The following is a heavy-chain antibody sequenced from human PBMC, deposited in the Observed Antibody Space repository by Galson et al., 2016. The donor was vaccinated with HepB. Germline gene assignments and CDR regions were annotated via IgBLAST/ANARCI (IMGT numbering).Heavy chain of an antibody. CDR3: ARDQQGGFDSGWYVGEVHWFDP. J-gene: IGHJ5*02. D-gene: IGHD6-19*01. CDR2: IIPSFGTA. CDR1: GGIFITYG. Sequence: SVKVSCKASGGIFITYGISWVRQAPGQGLEWMGGIIPSFGTANYAQKFQGRVTITADESKSTVYMELSSLRFDDTALYYCARDQQGGFDSGWYVGEVHWFDPWGQGTLVTVSS. V-gene: IGHV1-69*13.